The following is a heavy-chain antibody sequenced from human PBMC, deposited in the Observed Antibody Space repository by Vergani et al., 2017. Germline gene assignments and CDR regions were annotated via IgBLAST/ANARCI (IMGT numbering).Heavy chain of an antibody. Sequence: VHLVESGGGVVQPGRSLTLSCVASGFSFRGHGMHWVRQAPGKGLEWVSYISSSGSTIYYADSVKGRFTISRDNAKNSLYLQMNSLRAEDTAVYYCAKSPRLAASPYYYYYMDVWGKGTTVTVSS. CDR2: ISSSGSTI. CDR3: AKSPRLAASPYYYYYMDV. V-gene: IGHV3-48*03. J-gene: IGHJ6*03. D-gene: IGHD6-25*01. CDR1: GFSFRGHG.